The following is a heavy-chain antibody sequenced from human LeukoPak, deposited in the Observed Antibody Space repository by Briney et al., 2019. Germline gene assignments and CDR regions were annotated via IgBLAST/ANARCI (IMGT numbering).Heavy chain of an antibody. V-gene: IGHV4-59*01. CDR2: IYYSGST. CDR1: GGSINSYY. J-gene: IGHJ2*01. CDR3: ARDYGDYSVDWYFDL. Sequence: SETLSLTCTVSGGSINSYYWSWIRQPPGKGLEWIGYIYYSGSTNYNPSLKSRVTISVDTSKNQFSLKLSSVTAADTAVYYCARDYGDYSVDWYFDLWGRGTLVTVSS. D-gene: IGHD4-17*01.